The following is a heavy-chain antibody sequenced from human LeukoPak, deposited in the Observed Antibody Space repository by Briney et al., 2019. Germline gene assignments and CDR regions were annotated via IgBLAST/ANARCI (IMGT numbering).Heavy chain of an antibody. CDR1: GYSFTSYW. J-gene: IGHJ3*02. CDR3: ARHGRFSGWYQLSAFDI. V-gene: IGHV5-51*01. CDR2: IYPGDSDT. Sequence: GESLKISCKGSGYSFTSYWIGWVRQMPGKGLEWMGIIYPGDSDTRYSPSFQGQVTISADKSISTAYLQWSSLKASDTAMYYCARHGRFSGWYQLSAFDIWGQGTMVTVSS. D-gene: IGHD6-19*01.